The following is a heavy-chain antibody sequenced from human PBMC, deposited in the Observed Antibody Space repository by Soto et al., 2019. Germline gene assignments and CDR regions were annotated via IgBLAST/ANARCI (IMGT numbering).Heavy chain of an antibody. CDR2: ISGSGGST. CDR3: AKWVQFDWLFSYFDY. J-gene: IGHJ4*02. Sequence: GGSLRLSCAASGFTFSSYAMSWVRQAPGKGLEWVSAISGSGGSTYYADSVKGRFTISRDNSKNTLYLQMNSLRAEDTAVYYCAKWVQFDWLFSYFDYWGQGTLVTVSS. V-gene: IGHV3-23*01. CDR1: GFTFSSYA. D-gene: IGHD3-9*01.